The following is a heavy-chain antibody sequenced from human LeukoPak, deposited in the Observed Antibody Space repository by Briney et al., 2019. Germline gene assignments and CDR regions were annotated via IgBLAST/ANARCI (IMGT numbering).Heavy chain of an antibody. CDR3: ARGRRDGYNRGDAFDI. J-gene: IGHJ3*02. CDR2: IIPILGIA. V-gene: IGHV1-69*04. CDR1: GGTFSSYA. Sequence: SVKVSCKASGGTFSSYAISWVRQAPGQGLEWMGRIIPILGIANYAQKFQGRVTITADKSTSTAYMELSSLRSEDTAAYYCARGRRDGYNRGDAFDIWGQGTMVTVSS. D-gene: IGHD5-24*01.